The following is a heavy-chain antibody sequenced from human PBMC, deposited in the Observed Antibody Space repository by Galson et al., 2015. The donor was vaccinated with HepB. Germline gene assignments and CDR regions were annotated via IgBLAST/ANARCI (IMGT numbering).Heavy chain of an antibody. V-gene: IGHV3-30-3*01. D-gene: IGHD1-26*01. Sequence: LRLSCAASGFTFSSYAMHWVRQAPGKGLEWVAVKSYDGSNKYYADSVKGRFTISRDNSKNTLYLQMNSLRAEDTAVYYCAREFEAWELPRGYFDYWGQGTLVTVSS. J-gene: IGHJ4*02. CDR3: AREFEAWELPRGYFDY. CDR1: GFTFSSYA. CDR2: KSYDGSNK.